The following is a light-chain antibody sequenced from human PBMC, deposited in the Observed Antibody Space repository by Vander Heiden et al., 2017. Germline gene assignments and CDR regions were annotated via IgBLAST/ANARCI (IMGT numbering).Light chain of an antibody. J-gene: IGLJ2*01. CDR3: VLYVGSGISV. CDR2: STN. V-gene: IGLV8-61*02. CDR1: SGSASTSHY. Sequence: TLVPHEPSFSVPPGGTVTLTCGFRSGSASTSHYPSRYQQIPGQAPRTFIYSTNPRCFAVPDSFSGSILGNKAALTITGAQADDESDYYCVLYVGSGISVFGGGTKLTVL.